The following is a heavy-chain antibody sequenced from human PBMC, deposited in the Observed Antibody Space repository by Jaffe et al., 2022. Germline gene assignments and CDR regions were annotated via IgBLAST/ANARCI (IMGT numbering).Heavy chain of an antibody. J-gene: IGHJ6*03. CDR1: GFTFSSYG. CDR3: AKAEVDYYDFWSGYEERYYYYMDV. CDR2: ISYDGSNK. Sequence: QVQLVESGGGVVQPGRSLRLSCAASGFTFSSYGMHWVRQAPGKGLEWVAVISYDGSNKYYADSVKGRFTISRDNSKNTLYLQMNSLRAEDTAVYYCAKAEVDYYDFWSGYEERYYYYMDVWGKGTTVTVSS. D-gene: IGHD3-3*01. V-gene: IGHV3-30*18.